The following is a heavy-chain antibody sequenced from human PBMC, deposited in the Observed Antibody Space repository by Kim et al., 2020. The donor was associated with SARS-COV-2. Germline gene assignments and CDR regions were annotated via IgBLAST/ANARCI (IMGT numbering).Heavy chain of an antibody. D-gene: IGHD2-15*01. J-gene: IGHJ3*02. Sequence: ASVKVSCKTSGYSFPYSFMHWVRQAPGQGLEWMGRISPNNGDTSYAQKFQGRVTMTRDTSISTAYMELSRLRSDDTAVYYCAKDLSSTEAEGDAFDIWGQGTLVTVSS. CDR1: GYSFPYSF. CDR2: ISPNNGDT. V-gene: IGHV1-2*06. CDR3: AKDLSSTEAEGDAFDI.